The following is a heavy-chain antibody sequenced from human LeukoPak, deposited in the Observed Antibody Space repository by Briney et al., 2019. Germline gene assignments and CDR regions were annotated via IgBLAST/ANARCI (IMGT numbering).Heavy chain of an antibody. Sequence: PGGSLRLSCAASGFTVSSSYMNWVRQAPGKGLEWVSIIYSGGSTYYADSVKGRFTISRDNSDNTLYLQMSNLRVEDTAVYYCAKYSNAIDNWGQGTLVTVSS. CDR1: GFTVSSSY. CDR3: AKYSNAIDN. D-gene: IGHD5-18*01. V-gene: IGHV3-53*01. CDR2: IYSGGST. J-gene: IGHJ4*02.